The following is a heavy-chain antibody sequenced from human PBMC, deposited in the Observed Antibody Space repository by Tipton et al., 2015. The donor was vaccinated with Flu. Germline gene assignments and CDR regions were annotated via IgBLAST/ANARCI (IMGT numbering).Heavy chain of an antibody. J-gene: IGHJ1*01. CDR1: GGSISSYY. V-gene: IGHV4-4*08. CDR3: ARTHDYGDPEGQH. Sequence: TLSLTCTVSGGSISSYYWSWIRQPPGKGLEWIGRIYTSGSTNYNPSLKSRVTISVDTSKNQFSLKLSSVTAADTAVYYCARTHDYGDPEGQHWGQGTLVTVSS. D-gene: IGHD4-17*01. CDR2: IYTSGST.